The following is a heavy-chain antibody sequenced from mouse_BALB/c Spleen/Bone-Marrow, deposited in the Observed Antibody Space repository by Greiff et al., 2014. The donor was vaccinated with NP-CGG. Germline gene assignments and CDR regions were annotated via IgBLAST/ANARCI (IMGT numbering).Heavy chain of an antibody. CDR3: AGDYSFTY. CDR1: GFNIKDTH. V-gene: IGHV14-3*02. CDR2: IDPANGNT. Sequence: VQLQQSGAELVSPGASVRLSCTASGFNIKDTHIHRVMQRPEQGLEWIGRIDPANGNTKYDPKFQGKATITTDTSSNTASLQLSSLTSEDTAVYYCAGDYSFTYWGQGTLVTVSA. J-gene: IGHJ3*01. D-gene: IGHD1-1*01.